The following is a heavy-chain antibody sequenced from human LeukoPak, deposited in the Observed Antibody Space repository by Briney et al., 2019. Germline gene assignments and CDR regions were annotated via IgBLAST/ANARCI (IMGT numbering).Heavy chain of an antibody. D-gene: IGHD3-10*01. Sequence: SETLSLTCTVSGGSVSSTTYFWSSMRQPPGKGLEWIASINYSGSTYYNPSLKSRVTISVDTSDNQFSLQLSSVTAADTAVYYCARYVYGSGKYYFDYWGQGTLVTVSS. J-gene: IGHJ4*02. CDR1: GGSVSSTTYF. CDR2: INYSGST. V-gene: IGHV4-39*01. CDR3: ARYVYGSGKYYFDY.